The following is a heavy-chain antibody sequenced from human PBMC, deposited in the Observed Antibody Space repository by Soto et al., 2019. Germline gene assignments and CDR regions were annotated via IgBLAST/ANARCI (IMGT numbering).Heavy chain of an antibody. CDR3: ARDEGVDY. CDR2: IRQDGGNQ. CDR1: GFTFNYYW. Sequence: PGGSLRLSCVAYGFTFNYYWISWVRQAPGKGLEWVANIRQDGGNQYYLDSGKGRFTISRDNAKNLLYLQMSSLRAEDTAVYYCARDEGVDYWGQGTLVTVSS. J-gene: IGHJ4*02. V-gene: IGHV3-7*03.